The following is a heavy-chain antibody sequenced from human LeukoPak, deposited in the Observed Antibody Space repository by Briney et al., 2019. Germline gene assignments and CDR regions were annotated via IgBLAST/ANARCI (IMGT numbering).Heavy chain of an antibody. CDR2: ISISGVST. V-gene: IGHV3-23*01. CDR3: ARGHDYYYMDV. CDR1: GFALTSYA. J-gene: IGHJ6*03. Sequence: GGSLRLSCAASGFALTSYAMSWVCQAPGQGLEWVSSISISGVSTYYADSVKGRFTISRDNSENTLHLQMNSLRAEDTAVYYCARGHDYYYMDVWGKGTTVTVSS.